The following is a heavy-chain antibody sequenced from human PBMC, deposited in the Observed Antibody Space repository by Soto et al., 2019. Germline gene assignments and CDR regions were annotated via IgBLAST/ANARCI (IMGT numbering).Heavy chain of an antibody. CDR2: IIPIFGTA. J-gene: IGHJ6*02. CDR3: ARDVAAAGTGAGLDV. CDR1: GGTFSRYA. D-gene: IGHD6-13*01. V-gene: IGHV1-69*13. Sequence: SVKVSCKASGGTFSRYAISWVRQAPGQGLEWMGGIIPIFGTANYAQKFHGRVTITADESTSTAYMELSSLRSEDTAVYYCARDVAAAGTGAGLDVWGQGTTVTVSS.